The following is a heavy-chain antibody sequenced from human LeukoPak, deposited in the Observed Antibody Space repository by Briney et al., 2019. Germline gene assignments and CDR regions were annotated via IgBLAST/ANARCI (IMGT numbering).Heavy chain of an antibody. V-gene: IGHV1-2*02. CDR1: GYTFTGYY. J-gene: IGHJ6*03. CDR3: ARGKLDSSSSPYYYYMDV. D-gene: IGHD6-6*01. Sequence: ASVKVSCKASGYTFTGYYMHWVRQAPGQGLEWMGWINPNSGGTNYAQKFQGRVTMTRDTSISTAYMELSRLRSDDTAVYYCARGKLDSSSSPYYYYMDVWGKGTTVTVSS. CDR2: INPNSGGT.